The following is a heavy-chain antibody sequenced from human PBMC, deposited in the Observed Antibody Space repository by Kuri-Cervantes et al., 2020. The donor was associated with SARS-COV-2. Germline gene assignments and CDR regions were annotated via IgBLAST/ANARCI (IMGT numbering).Heavy chain of an antibody. CDR2: ISAYNGNT. CDR1: GYTFTSHG. V-gene: IGHV1-18*04. CDR3: ARRYSGSYGSYWFDP. Sequence: VSVKVSCKASGYTFTSHGISWVRQAPGQGLEWMGWISAYNGNTNYAQKLQGRVTMTTDTSTSTAYMELRSLRSDDTAVYYCARRYSGSYGSYWFDPWGQGTLVTVSS. D-gene: IGHD1-26*01. J-gene: IGHJ5*02.